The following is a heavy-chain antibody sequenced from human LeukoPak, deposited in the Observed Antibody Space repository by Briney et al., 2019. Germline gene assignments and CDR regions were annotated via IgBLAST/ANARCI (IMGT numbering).Heavy chain of an antibody. Sequence: PETLSLTCTVSGGSIGSYYWHWIRQPPGKGLEWIGYIYFTGSTNYNPSLKSRVTISVDTSKNQFSLKLNSVTAADTAIYYCARSTYSSSQWDYWGQGTLVTVLS. J-gene: IGHJ4*02. D-gene: IGHD6-13*01. CDR1: GGSIGSYY. CDR2: IYFTGST. V-gene: IGHV4-59*01. CDR3: ARSTYSSSQWDY.